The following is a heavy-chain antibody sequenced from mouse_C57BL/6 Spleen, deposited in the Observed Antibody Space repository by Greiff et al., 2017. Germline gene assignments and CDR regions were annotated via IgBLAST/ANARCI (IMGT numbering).Heavy chain of an antibody. Sequence: EVKLVESGPELVKPGASVKIPCKASGYTFTDYNMDWVKQSHGKSLEWIGDINPNNGGTIYNQKFKGKATLTVDKSSSTAYMELRSLTSEDTAVYYCARCTTVVAEAMDYWGQGTSVTGSS. J-gene: IGHJ4*01. D-gene: IGHD1-1*01. V-gene: IGHV1-18*01. CDR3: ARCTTVVAEAMDY. CDR2: INPNNGGT. CDR1: GYTFTDYN.